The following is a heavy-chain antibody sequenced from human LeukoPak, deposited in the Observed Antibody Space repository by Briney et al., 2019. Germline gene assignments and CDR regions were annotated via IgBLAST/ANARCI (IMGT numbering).Heavy chain of an antibody. J-gene: IGHJ4*02. V-gene: IGHV3-48*01. D-gene: IGHD3-3*01. Sequence: GGSLRISCAASGFTFSSYSTNWVRQAPGKGLEWVSYISSSSSTIYYADSVKGRFTISRDNAKNSLYLQMNSLRAEDTAVYYCARDLGQYYDFWSGYYPYDYWGQGTLVTVSS. CDR1: GFTFSSYS. CDR3: ARDLGQYYDFWSGYYPYDY. CDR2: ISSSSSTI.